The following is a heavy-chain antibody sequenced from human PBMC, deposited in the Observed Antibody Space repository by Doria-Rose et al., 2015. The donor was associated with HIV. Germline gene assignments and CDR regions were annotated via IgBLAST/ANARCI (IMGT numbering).Heavy chain of an antibody. CDR1: GVSLSSPGMG. CDR3: ARIKSSRWYHKYYFDF. D-gene: IGHD6-13*01. Sequence: SGPVLVKPTETLTLTCTVSGVSLSSPGMGVSWIRQPPGKALEWLANIFSDDDRYYKTSLKSRLTISRGTSKSQVVLTMTDMDPVDTATYYCARIKSSRWYHKYYFDFWGQGTLVIVSA. J-gene: IGHJ4*02. CDR2: IFSDDDR. V-gene: IGHV2-26*01.